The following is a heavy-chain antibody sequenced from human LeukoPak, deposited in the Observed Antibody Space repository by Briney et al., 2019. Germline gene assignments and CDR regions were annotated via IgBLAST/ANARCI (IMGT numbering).Heavy chain of an antibody. D-gene: IGHD3-10*01. CDR3: ARDGLLVGELAY. Sequence: PSETLSLTCAVYGGSFTTYYWSWIRQPPGKGLEWIGSIYYSGSTYYNPSLKSRVTISVDTSKNQFSLKLSSVTAADTAVYYCARDGLLVGELAYWGQGTLVTASS. CDR2: IYYSGST. V-gene: IGHV4-34*01. J-gene: IGHJ4*02. CDR1: GGSFTTYY.